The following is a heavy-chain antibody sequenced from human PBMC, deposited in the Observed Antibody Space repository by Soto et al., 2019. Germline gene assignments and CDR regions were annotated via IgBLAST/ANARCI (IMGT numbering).Heavy chain of an antibody. D-gene: IGHD4-17*01. CDR2: INQDGSEK. CDR1: GFTFSSYW. V-gene: IGHV3-7*04. CDR3: ARLRWLDY. J-gene: IGHJ4*02. Sequence: EVQLVESGGGLVQPGGSLRLSCAASGFTFSSYWMSWVRQAPGKGLEWVANINQDGSEKYFVDPVKGRFTISRDNAKTSLYLQMNSLRAEDTAVYYCARLRWLDYWGQGTLVTVSS.